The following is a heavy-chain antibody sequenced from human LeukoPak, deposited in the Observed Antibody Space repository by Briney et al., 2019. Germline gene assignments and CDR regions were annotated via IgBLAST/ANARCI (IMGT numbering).Heavy chain of an antibody. D-gene: IGHD6-19*01. Sequence: GGSLRLSCAASGFTFSSYWMSWVRQAPGKGLEWGANIKQDGREKNYVDSVKGRFTISREHAKNSLYLQMNSLRAEDTAVYYCARQSSGWYTYFDYWGQGTLVTVSS. CDR2: IKQDGREK. CDR3: ARQSSGWYTYFDY. V-gene: IGHV3-7*01. J-gene: IGHJ4*02. CDR1: GFTFSSYW.